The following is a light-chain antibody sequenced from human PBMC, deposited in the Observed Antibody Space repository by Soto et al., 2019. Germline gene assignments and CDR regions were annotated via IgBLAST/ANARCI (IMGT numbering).Light chain of an antibody. CDR1: SSDVGGYNF. J-gene: IGLJ1*01. Sequence: QSALTQPPSASGSPGQSVTISCTGTSSDVGGYNFVSWYQHFPGKAPKLIIYEGTKRPSGVPDRFSGSKSGNTASLTVSGLQTDDEADYYCSSYGGSNNFVFGTGTKLTVL. CDR3: SSYGGSNNFV. CDR2: EGT. V-gene: IGLV2-8*01.